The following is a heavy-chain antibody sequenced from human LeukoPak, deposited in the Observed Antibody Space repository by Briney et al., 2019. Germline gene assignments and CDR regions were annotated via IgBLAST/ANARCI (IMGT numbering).Heavy chain of an antibody. CDR2: INHSGST. V-gene: IGHV4-34*01. Sequence: PSETLSLTCAVYGGSFCGYYWSWLRQPPGKGLEWIAEINHSGSTNYNPSLKSRVTISIDTSKNQFSLKLSSVTAADTAVYYCARGQYRRDYWGQGTLVIVSS. CDR3: ARGQYRRDY. D-gene: IGHD5-18*01. CDR1: GGSFCGYY. J-gene: IGHJ4*02.